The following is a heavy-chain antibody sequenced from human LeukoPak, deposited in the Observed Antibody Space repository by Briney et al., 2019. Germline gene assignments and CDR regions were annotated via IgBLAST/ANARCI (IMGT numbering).Heavy chain of an antibody. CDR2: IYHSGST. V-gene: IGHV4-30-2*01. CDR1: GGSISSGGYS. J-gene: IGHJ6*02. Sequence: SETLSLTCAVSGGSISSGGYSWSWIRQPPGKGLEWIGYIYHSGSTYYNPSLKSRVTISVDRSKNQFSLKLSSVTAADTAVYYCARDLPAAISDYYYGMDVWGQGTTVTVSS. D-gene: IGHD2-2*01. CDR3: ARDLPAAISDYYYGMDV.